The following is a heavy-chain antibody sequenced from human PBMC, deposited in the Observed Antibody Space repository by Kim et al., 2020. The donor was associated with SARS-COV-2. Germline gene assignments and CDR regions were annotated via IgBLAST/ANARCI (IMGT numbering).Heavy chain of an antibody. Sequence: ASVKVSCKASGYTFTSYAMNWVRQAPGQGLEWMGWINTNTGNPTYAQGFTGRFVFSLHTSVSTAYLQISSLKAEDTAVYYCARDWYGSGSYPHALDYWGQGTLVTVSS. CDR1: GYTFTSYA. V-gene: IGHV7-4-1*02. J-gene: IGHJ4*02. D-gene: IGHD3-10*01. CDR3: ARDWYGSGSYPHALDY. CDR2: INTNTGNP.